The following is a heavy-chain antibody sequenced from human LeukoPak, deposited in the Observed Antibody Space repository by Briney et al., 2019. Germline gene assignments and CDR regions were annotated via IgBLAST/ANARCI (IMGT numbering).Heavy chain of an antibody. CDR2: IYYSGGT. V-gene: IGHV4-59*01. D-gene: IGHD2-21*02. CDR3: ASSIAYCGGDCYSGAFDI. Sequence: SETLSLTCTVSGGSISSYYWSWIRQPPGKGLEWIGYIYYSGGTNYNPSLKSRVTISVDTSKNQFSLKLSSVTAADTAVYYCASSIAYCGGDCYSGAFDIWGQGTMVTVSS. J-gene: IGHJ3*02. CDR1: GGSISSYY.